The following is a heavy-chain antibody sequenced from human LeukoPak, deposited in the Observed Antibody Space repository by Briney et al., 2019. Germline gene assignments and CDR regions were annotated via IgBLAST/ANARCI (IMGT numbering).Heavy chain of an antibody. CDR2: ISGSSSTT. V-gene: IGHV3-48*01. J-gene: IGHJ6*02. CDR3: ARELDHSNYFSVYYYGMDV. Sequence: GGSLRLSCAASGFSFSSYSMNWVRQAPGKGLEWVSYISGSSSTTYYADSVKGRFTISRDNAKSSLYLQMYSLRVEDTSVYYCARELDHSNYFSVYYYGMDVWGQGTTVTVSS. CDR1: GFSFSSYS. D-gene: IGHD4-11*01.